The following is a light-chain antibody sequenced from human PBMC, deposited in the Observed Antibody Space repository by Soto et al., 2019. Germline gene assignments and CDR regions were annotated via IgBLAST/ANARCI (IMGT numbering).Light chain of an antibody. CDR3: QQYSKWPPIT. J-gene: IGKJ5*01. CDR1: QSVSNN. V-gene: IGKV3-15*01. Sequence: EIVMTHSPATLSVSPGERATLSCRASQSVSNNLAWYQQRPGQAPSLLIYGASTSATGIPARFGGSGSGTEFTLTISSLQSEDFAVYYCQQYSKWPPITFGQGTRLEIK. CDR2: GAS.